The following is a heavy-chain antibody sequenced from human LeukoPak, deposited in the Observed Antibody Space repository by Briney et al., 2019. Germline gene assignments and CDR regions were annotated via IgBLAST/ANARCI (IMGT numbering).Heavy chain of an antibody. D-gene: IGHD3-22*01. J-gene: IGHJ4*02. CDR1: GFTFTPYW. CDR2: INSDGSST. Sequence: PGGSLRLSYAASGFTFTPYWMYWVRQPPGKGLMWVSRINSDGSSTTYADFVKGRFTISRDNAKSTLYLQMNSLRAEDTAVYYCVRGGVGITGLDSWGQGTLVTVSS. CDR3: VRGGVGITGLDS. V-gene: IGHV3-74*01.